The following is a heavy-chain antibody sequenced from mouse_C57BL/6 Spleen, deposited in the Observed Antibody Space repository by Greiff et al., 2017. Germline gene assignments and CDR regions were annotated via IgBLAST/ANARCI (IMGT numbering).Heavy chain of an antibody. V-gene: IGHV5-15*01. J-gene: IGHJ3*01. CDR3: ASSNPWFAY. CDR2: ISNLAYSI. CDR1: GFTFSDYG. Sequence: EVHLVESGGGLVQPGGSLKLSCAASGFTFSDYGMAWVRQAPRKGPEWVAFISNLAYSIYYADTVTGRFTISRENAKNTLYLEMSSLRSEDTAMYYCASSNPWFAYWGQGTLVTVSA.